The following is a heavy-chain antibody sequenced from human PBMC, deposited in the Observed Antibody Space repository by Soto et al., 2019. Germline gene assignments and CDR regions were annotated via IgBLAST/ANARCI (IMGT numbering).Heavy chain of an antibody. Sequence: GASVKVSCKASGYTFTSYAMHWVRQAPGQRLEWMGWINAGNGNTKYSQKFQGRVTITRDTSASTAYMELSSLRSEDTAVYYCARLGKVVVAATNYYYYMDVWGKGTTVTVS. CDR1: GYTFTSYA. J-gene: IGHJ6*03. CDR2: INAGNGNT. CDR3: ARLGKVVVAATNYYYYMDV. V-gene: IGHV1-3*01. D-gene: IGHD2-15*01.